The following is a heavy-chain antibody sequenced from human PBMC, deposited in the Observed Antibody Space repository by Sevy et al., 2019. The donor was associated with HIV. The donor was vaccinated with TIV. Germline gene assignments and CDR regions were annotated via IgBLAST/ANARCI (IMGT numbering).Heavy chain of an antibody. Sequence: GGSLRLSCAASGFSLSDHAVSWVRQTPGKGLEWLAVISYNGRNQYYADSVKGGFTISKDDSKNTLYLQLNSLRAEDTAVYYCAGFVGYCSGGRCSIIDFWGQGTLVTVSS. D-gene: IGHD2-15*01. CDR1: GFSLSDHA. CDR3: AGFVGYCSGGRCSIIDF. CDR2: ISYNGRNQ. V-gene: IGHV3-30*04. J-gene: IGHJ4*02.